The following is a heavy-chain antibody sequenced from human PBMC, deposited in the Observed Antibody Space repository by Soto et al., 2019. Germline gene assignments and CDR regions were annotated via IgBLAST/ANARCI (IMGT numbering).Heavy chain of an antibody. J-gene: IGHJ6*01. CDR3: ARAGGYSGYDLHYYGMDV. CDR2: ISYDGSNK. Sequence: QVQLVESGGGVVQPGRSLRLSCAASGFTFSSYAMHWVRQAPGKGLEWVAVISYDGSNKYYADSVKGRFTISRDNSKNTLYLQMNSLRAEDTAVYYCARAGGYSGYDLHYYGMDVW. V-gene: IGHV3-30-3*01. D-gene: IGHD5-12*01. CDR1: GFTFSSYA.